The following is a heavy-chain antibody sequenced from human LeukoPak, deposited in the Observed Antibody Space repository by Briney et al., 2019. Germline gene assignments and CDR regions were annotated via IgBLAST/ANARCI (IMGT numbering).Heavy chain of an antibody. CDR1: GGSISGSNW. CDR3: ARRTVVLGFAFDP. CDR2: IYHSGST. Sequence: SGTLSLTCAVSGGSISGSNWWSWVRQPPGKGLEWIGEIYHSGSTNYNPSLKSRVTISVDKSKNQFSLKLSSVTAADTAVYYCARRTVVLGFAFDPWGQGTLVTVSS. V-gene: IGHV4-4*02. J-gene: IGHJ5*02. D-gene: IGHD4-11*01.